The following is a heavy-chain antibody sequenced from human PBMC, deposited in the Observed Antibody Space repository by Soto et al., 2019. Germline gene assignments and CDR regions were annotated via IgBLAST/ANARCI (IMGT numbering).Heavy chain of an antibody. Sequence: SLKISCKASGYSFTSYWIAWVRQMPGKGLEWIGSIYPGDSETIYSPSFQGQVIISADKSTRTAYLHWSSLKASDTGMYFCARHLEGNYNFFGMDVWGQGTSVTVSS. D-gene: IGHD3-10*01. CDR1: GYSFTSYW. CDR2: IYPGDSET. J-gene: IGHJ6*02. CDR3: ARHLEGNYNFFGMDV. V-gene: IGHV5-51*01.